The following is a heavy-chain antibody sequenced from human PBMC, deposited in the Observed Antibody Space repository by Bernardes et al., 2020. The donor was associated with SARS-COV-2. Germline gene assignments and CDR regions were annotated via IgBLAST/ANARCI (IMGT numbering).Heavy chain of an antibody. J-gene: IGHJ5*02. D-gene: IGHD4-17*01. CDR2: ISSSNSYT. CDR1: GFTFSTYN. Sequence: GGSLRLSCAASGFTFSTYNMNWVRQAPGKGLEWVSSISSSNSYTRYADSVKGRFTISRDNAKNSLYLQMNSLRAEDTAVYYCATGQDYGDYPPWGQGTLVTVSS. V-gene: IGHV3-21*01. CDR3: ATGQDYGDYPP.